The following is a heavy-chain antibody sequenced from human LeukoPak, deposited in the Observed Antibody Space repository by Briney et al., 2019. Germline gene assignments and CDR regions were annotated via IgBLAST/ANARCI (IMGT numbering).Heavy chain of an antibody. J-gene: IGHJ6*02. CDR1: GFTFSSYE. CDR2: ISSSGSTI. V-gene: IGHV3-48*03. Sequence: GGSLRLSCAASGFTFSSYEMNWVRQATGKGLEWVSYISSSGSTIYYADSVKGRFTISRDNAKNSLYLQMNSLRAKDTAVYYCARYPGALYYYYGMDVWGQGTTVTVSS. CDR3: ARYPGALYYYYGMDV.